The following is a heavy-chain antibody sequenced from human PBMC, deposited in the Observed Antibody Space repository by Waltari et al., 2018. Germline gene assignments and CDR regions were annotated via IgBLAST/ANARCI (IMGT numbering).Heavy chain of an antibody. V-gene: IGHV3-33*01. CDR1: GVTFDEFG. CDR3: ARKKAGLLDAFDI. Sequence: QVQLVESGGGVVQPGKSLRLSCEASGVTFDEFGMHWVRQAPGKGLQWVAVIWYDGSIQHYAESVKGRFTISRDNAENILNLEMSGLRVEDTAVCYCARKKAGLLDAFDIWGQGTMVTVSS. CDR2: IWYDGSIQ. J-gene: IGHJ3*02. D-gene: IGHD2-15*01.